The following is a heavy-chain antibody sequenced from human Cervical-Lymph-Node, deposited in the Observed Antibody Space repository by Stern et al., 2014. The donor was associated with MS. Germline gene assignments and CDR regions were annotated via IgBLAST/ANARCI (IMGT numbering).Heavy chain of an antibody. Sequence: VHLVESGGGVVQPGRSLRLSCAASGFIFSSYGMHWVRQAPGKGLEWVAVIWYDGSNKYYADSVKGRFTISRDNSKNTLYLQMNSLRAEDTAVYYCARDGRYSSDYWYFDLWGRGTLVTVSS. CDR3: ARDGRYSSDYWYFDL. V-gene: IGHV3-33*01. D-gene: IGHD6-19*01. CDR2: IWYDGSNK. J-gene: IGHJ2*01. CDR1: GFIFSSYG.